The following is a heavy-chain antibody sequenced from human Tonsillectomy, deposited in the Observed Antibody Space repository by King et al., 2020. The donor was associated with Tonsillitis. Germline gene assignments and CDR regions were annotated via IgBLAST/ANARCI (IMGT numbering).Heavy chain of an antibody. J-gene: IGHJ4*02. Sequence: VQLVESGAEVKKPGASVKVSCKASGYSFTDYYMHWVRQAPGQGLEWMGFSNPNSGGRNYAQKFEGRVTMNRDATISTAYMELSRLTSNDTAVYYCARGTKTGKVGYWGQGTLVTVSS. V-gene: IGHV1-2*02. CDR3: ARGTKTGKVGY. CDR1: GYSFTDYY. D-gene: IGHD1-26*01. CDR2: SNPNSGGR.